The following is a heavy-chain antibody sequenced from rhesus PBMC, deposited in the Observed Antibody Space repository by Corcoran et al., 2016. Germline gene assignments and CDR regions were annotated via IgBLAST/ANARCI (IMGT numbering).Heavy chain of an antibody. Sequence: QVQLQESGPGLVKPSETLSLICAVSGASFRTNWWSWIRQSPGEGLGGIGEIQGNSAPTHHTPSLTSRVTISRDASKNQLSLKVNSVTAADTAVYHCARLTGNYWYFDLWGPGTPVVISS. V-gene: IGHV4-80*01. J-gene: IGHJ2*01. CDR3: ARLTGNYWYFDL. D-gene: IGHD4-17*01. CDR1: GASFRTNW. CDR2: IQGNSAPT.